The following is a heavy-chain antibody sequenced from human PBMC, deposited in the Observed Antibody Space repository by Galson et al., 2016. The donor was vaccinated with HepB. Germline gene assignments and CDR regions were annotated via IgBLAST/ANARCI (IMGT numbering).Heavy chain of an antibody. CDR2: ISTNGINE. CDR3: ARGPRYYDTNGYFDY. CDR1: GFTFSKYA. V-gene: IGHV3-30*04. D-gene: IGHD3-22*01. Sequence: SLRLSCAASGFTFSKYALHWVRQAPGKGLEWVAVISTNGINEKYEDSVKGRFTVSRDNSMNTLYLQMSSLRAEDTAAYYCARGPRYYDTNGYFDYWGQGILVTVSS. J-gene: IGHJ4*02.